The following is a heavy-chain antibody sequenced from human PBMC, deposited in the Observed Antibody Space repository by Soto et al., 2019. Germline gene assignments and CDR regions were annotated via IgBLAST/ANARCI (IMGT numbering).Heavy chain of an antibody. Sequence: QVQLVESGGGVVQPGASLTLSCAASGFRFSGFGMHWVRQAPGKGVEWVAVISFDASEKFYVDSVKGRFSISRDDSHSKVFLQMNSLRREDTGAYYCARDLGGYVHLWDKSNYWGQGTLVNVS. V-gene: IGHV3-30*04. CDR1: GFRFSGFG. CDR3: ARDLGGYVHLWDKSNY. CDR2: ISFDASEK. J-gene: IGHJ1*01. D-gene: IGHD5-12*01.